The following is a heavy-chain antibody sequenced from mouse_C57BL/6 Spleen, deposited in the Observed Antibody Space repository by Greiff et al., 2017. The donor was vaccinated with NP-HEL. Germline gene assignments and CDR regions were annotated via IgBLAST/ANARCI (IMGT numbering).Heavy chain of an antibody. CDR1: GYTFTSYW. CDR3: ARSTTGVAPYWYFDV. D-gene: IGHD1-1*01. Sequence: QVQLQQPGAELVMPGASVKLSCKASGYTFTSYWMHWVKQRPGQGLEWIGEIDPSDSYTNYNQKFKGKSTLTVAKSSSTAYMQLSSLTSEDSAVYYCARSTTGVAPYWYFDVWGTGTTVTVSS. V-gene: IGHV1-69*01. J-gene: IGHJ1*03. CDR2: IDPSDSYT.